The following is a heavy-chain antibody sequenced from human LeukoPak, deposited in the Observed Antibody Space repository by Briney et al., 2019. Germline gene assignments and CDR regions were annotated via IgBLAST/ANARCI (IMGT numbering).Heavy chain of an antibody. CDR3: AKIGFGELSFDY. CDR2: ISGSGGST. D-gene: IGHD3-10*01. V-gene: IGHV3-23*01. CDR1: GCTFSSYA. Sequence: GGSLRLSCAASGCTFSSYAMSWVRQAPGKGLEWVSAISGSGGSTYYADSVKGRFTISRDNSKNTLYLQMNSLRAEDTAVYYCAKIGFGELSFDYWGQGTLVTVSS. J-gene: IGHJ4*02.